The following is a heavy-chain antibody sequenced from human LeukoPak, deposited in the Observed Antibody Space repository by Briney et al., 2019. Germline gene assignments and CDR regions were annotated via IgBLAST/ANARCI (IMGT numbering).Heavy chain of an antibody. CDR2: ISAYNGNT. Sequence: ASVKVSCKASGYTFTSYGISWVRQAPGQGLEWMGWISAYNGNTNYAQKFQGRVTMTRDTSISTAYMELSSLTSEDTAVYYCARKIGAFGVWGQGTTVTVSS. V-gene: IGHV1-18*01. D-gene: IGHD3-3*01. J-gene: IGHJ6*02. CDR3: ARKIGAFGV. CDR1: GYTFTSYG.